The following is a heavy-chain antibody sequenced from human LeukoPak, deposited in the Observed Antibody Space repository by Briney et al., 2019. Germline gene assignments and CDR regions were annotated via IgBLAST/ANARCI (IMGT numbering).Heavy chain of an antibody. D-gene: IGHD1-26*01. CDR1: GYSISSGYD. CDR3: ARESSFEPGIVDC. V-gene: IGHV4-38-2*02. CDR2: ISQSGDT. J-gene: IGHJ4*02. Sequence: SETLSLTCTVSGYSISSGYDWGWMRQAPGKGLEWLASISQSGDTYNNPSLKSRVSLSVDTSKNQPSLKLTSVTAAETAVYFCARESSFEPGIVDCWGQGTLVTVSS.